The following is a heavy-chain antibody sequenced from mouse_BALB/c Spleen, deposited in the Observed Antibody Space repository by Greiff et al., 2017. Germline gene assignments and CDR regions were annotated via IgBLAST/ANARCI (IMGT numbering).Heavy chain of an antibody. V-gene: IGHV2-9*02. CDR3: ASNWDGGFAY. D-gene: IGHD4-1*01. J-gene: IGHJ3*01. CDR1: GFSLTSYG. Sequence: VKLVESGPGLVAPSQSLSITCTVSGFSLTSYGVHWVRQPPGKGLEWLGVIWAGGSTNYNSALMSRLSISKDNSKSQVFLKMNSLQTDDTAMYYCASNWDGGFAYWGQGTLVTVSA. CDR2: IWAGGST.